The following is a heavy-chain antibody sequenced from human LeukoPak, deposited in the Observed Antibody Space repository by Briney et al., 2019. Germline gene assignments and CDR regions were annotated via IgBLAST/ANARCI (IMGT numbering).Heavy chain of an antibody. CDR3: ATYQIGYNWNAG. J-gene: IGHJ4*02. CDR1: GYTLTELS. CDR2: FDPEDGET. V-gene: IGHV1-24*01. Sequence: GASVTVSRKVSGYTLTELSMHWVRQPPGKGLEWMGGFDPEDGETINAHKFQGRVTMTEDTSTDTAYMELSSLGSEDKAVYYWATYQIGYNWNAGWGQGTLVTVSS. D-gene: IGHD1-1*01.